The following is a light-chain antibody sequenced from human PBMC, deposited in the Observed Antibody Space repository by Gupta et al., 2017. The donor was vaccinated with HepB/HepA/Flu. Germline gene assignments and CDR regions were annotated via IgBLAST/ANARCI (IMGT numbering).Light chain of an antibody. CDR2: NND. J-gene: IGLJ2*01. Sequence: QSVLTQPPSAFGTPGQRVTISCSGSISNIGSNTVNWYQQRPGTAPKLLIFNNDQRPSGVPDRVSASKSGTSAALAISGLQSDDEADYYCETWDDSLDAYVVFGGGTKLTVL. CDR3: ETWDDSLDAYVV. V-gene: IGLV1-44*01. CDR1: ISNIGSNT.